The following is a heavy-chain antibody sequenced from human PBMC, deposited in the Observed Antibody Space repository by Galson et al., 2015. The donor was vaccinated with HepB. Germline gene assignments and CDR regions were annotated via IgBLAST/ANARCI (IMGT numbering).Heavy chain of an antibody. CDR2: ISAYNGNT. CDR3: ARESGVVVTAIPVASSFDY. V-gene: IGHV1-18*04. Sequence: SVKVSCKASGYTFTSYGISWVRQAPGQGLEWMGWISAYNGNTNYAQKLQGRVTITADESTSTAYMELSSLRSEDTAVYYCARESGVVVTAIPVASSFDYWGQGTLVTVSS. CDR1: GYTFTSYG. J-gene: IGHJ4*02. D-gene: IGHD2-21*02.